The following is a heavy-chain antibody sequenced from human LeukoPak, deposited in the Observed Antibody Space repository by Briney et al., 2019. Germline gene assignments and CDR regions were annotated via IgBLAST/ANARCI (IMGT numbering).Heavy chain of an antibody. CDR2: VNNNGGTT. J-gene: IGHJ6*02. CDR1: GFIFTSYP. Sequence: GGSLRLSCSASGFIFTSYPMHWVRQAPGKGLEYVAVVNNNGGTTYYTDSVKGRFTISRDNSKNTLYLQMSSLRPEDTAVYYCVRGWRNMDVWGQGTTVTVSS. D-gene: IGHD5-24*01. V-gene: IGHV3-64D*06. CDR3: VRGWRNMDV.